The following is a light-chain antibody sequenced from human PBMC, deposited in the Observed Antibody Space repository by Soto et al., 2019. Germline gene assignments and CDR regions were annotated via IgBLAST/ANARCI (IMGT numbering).Light chain of an antibody. CDR3: QSYDSSLSVV. Sequence: QSVLTQPPSVSGAPGQRVTISCTGSSSNIGAGYDVHWYQQLPGTAPKILIYRNSNRPSGVPDRFSGSKSGTSASLAITGLQAEDEADYYCQSYDSSLSVVFGGGTKVTVL. CDR1: SSNIGAGYD. V-gene: IGLV1-40*01. J-gene: IGLJ2*01. CDR2: RNS.